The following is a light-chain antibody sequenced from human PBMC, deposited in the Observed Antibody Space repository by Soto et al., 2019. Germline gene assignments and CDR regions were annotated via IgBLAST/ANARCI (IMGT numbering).Light chain of an antibody. Sequence: EIVLTQSPGTLSLSPGERATLSCRASQSVSSNLAWYQQKPGQAPRLLIYGASTRATGTPVRFSGGGSGTEFALTISSLQSEDFAVYYCQQYHKWPITFGQGTRLEIK. J-gene: IGKJ5*01. V-gene: IGKV3-15*01. CDR2: GAS. CDR3: QQYHKWPIT. CDR1: QSVSSN.